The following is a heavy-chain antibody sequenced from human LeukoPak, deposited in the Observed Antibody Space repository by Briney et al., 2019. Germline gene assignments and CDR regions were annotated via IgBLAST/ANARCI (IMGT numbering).Heavy chain of an antibody. CDR3: ARAHSSGWYDWYFDL. V-gene: IGHV5-51*01. J-gene: IGHJ2*01. D-gene: IGHD6-19*01. Sequence: GESLKISCKDSGYSFTSYWIGWVRQMPGKGLEWMGIIYPGDSDTRYSPSFQGQVTISADKSISTAYLQWSSLKASDTAMYYCARAHSSGWYDWYFDLWGRGTLVTVSS. CDR1: GYSFTSYW. CDR2: IYPGDSDT.